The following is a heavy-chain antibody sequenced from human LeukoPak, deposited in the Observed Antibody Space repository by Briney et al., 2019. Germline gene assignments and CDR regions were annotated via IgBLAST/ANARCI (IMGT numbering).Heavy chain of an antibody. D-gene: IGHD3-22*01. V-gene: IGHV4-34*01. CDR1: GASSSDYY. Sequence: SETLSLTCGVYGASSSDYYWSWIRQPPGKGLEWIGEVNHSGSTNYNPSLKSRVTISVDTSRNQFSLNLSSVTAADTAVYYCARINYFDSSGYYNSDYWGQGTLVTVSS. CDR2: VNHSGST. J-gene: IGHJ4*02. CDR3: ARINYFDSSGYYNSDY.